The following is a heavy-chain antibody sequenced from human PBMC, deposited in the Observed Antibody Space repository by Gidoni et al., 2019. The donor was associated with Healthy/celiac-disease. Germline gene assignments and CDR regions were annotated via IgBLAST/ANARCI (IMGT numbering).Heavy chain of an antibody. CDR2: ISYDGSNK. CDR3: ARVPMIQLWSDY. J-gene: IGHJ4*02. V-gene: IGHV3-30-3*01. D-gene: IGHD5-18*01. CDR1: GLTFSSYA. Sequence: QVQLVESGGGVVQPGRSLRLSCAASGLTFSSYAMHWVRQAPGKGLEWVAFISYDGSNKYYADSVKGRFTISRDNSKNTLYLQMNSLRAEDTAVYYCARVPMIQLWSDYWGQGTLVTVSS.